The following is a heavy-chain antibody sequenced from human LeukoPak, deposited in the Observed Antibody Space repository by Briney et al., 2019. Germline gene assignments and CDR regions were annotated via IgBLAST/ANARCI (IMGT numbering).Heavy chain of an antibody. CDR3: AKDGSSSGYPYYMDV. CDR1: GFTFTNSA. CDR2: ISNDGSQQ. J-gene: IGHJ6*03. V-gene: IGHV3-30*18. D-gene: IGHD5-12*01. Sequence: GTSLRLSCATSGFTFTNSAMHWVRQAPGRGLEWVALISNDGSQQYYADSVKGRFTISRDNSKNTLYLQMNSLRAEDTAVYYCAKDGSSSGYPYYMDVWGKGTTVTVSS.